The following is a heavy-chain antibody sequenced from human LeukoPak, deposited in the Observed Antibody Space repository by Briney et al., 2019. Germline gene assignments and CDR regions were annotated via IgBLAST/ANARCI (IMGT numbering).Heavy chain of an antibody. CDR2: INAGNGNT. D-gene: IGHD6-6*01. J-gene: IGHJ4*02. CDR1: GYTFTSYA. V-gene: IGHV1-3*01. Sequence: GASVKVSCKASGYTFTSYAMHWVRQAPGQRLEWMGWINAGNGNTKYSQKFQGSVTITRDTSASTAYMELSSLRSEDTAAYYCARDFGQLVNYFDYWGQGTLVTVSS. CDR3: ARDFGQLVNYFDY.